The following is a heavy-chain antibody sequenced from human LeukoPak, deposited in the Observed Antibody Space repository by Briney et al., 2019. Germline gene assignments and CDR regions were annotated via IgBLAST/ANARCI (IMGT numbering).Heavy chain of an antibody. D-gene: IGHD2-21*01. CDR3: AAYEEVDPEVIGAFDI. CDR1: GFTFSSYS. V-gene: IGHV3-48*04. CDR2: ISSSGSTI. J-gene: IGHJ3*02. Sequence: TGGSLRLSCAASGFTFSSYSMNWVRQAPGKGLEWVSYISSSGSTIYYADSVKGRFTISRDNAKNSLYLQMNSLRAEDTAVYYCAAYEEVDPEVIGAFDIWGQGTMVTVSS.